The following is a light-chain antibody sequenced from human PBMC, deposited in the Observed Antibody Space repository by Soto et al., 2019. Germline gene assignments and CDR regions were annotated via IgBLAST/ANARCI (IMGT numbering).Light chain of an antibody. CDR2: EVS. Sequence: QSVLTQPASVSGSPGQSITISCTGTSSDVGGYNYVSWYQQHPGKAPKLMIYEVSNRPSGVSNRFSGSKSGNKASLTISGLQAEDEADYYCSSYTSSTTLDWVFGGGTKVTVL. CDR1: SSDVGGYNY. V-gene: IGLV2-14*01. CDR3: SSYTSSTTLDWV. J-gene: IGLJ3*02.